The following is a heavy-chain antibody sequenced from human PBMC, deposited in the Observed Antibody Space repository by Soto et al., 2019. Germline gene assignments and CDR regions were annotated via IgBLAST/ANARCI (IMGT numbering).Heavy chain of an antibody. V-gene: IGHV4-31*03. Sequence: QVQVQESGPGLVKASQTLSLTCNVSGGSISSGGYYWTWIRQHPGKGLEWIGNIHHSGSTFYNPSLKSRVSISVDTSKNQFSLKLSSVTAADTAVYFCVRGVLSWGQGTLVTVSS. J-gene: IGHJ1*01. CDR3: VRGVLS. CDR2: IHHSGST. CDR1: GGSISSGGYY. D-gene: IGHD3-10*01.